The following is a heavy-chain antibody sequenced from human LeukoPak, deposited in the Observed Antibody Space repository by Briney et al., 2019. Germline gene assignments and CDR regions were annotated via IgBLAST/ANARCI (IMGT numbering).Heavy chain of an antibody. V-gene: IGHV3-7*01. D-gene: IGHD4-17*01. CDR2: IKQDGSEK. J-gene: IGHJ4*02. CDR1: GFIFSNYW. Sequence: GGSLRLSCAASGFIFSNYWMSWVRQAPGKGLEWVANIKQDGSEKYYVDSVKGRFTISRDNAKNSLYLQMNSLRAEDTAVYYCARDLSHDYGDYVLDYWGQGTLVTVSS. CDR3: ARDLSHDYGDYVLDY.